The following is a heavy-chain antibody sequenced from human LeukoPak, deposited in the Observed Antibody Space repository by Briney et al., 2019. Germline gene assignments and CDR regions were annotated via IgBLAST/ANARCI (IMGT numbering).Heavy chain of an antibody. Sequence: PGGSLRLSCAASGFTFSNAWMSWVRQAPGKGLEWVGRIKSKTDGGTTDYAAPVKGRFTISRDGSKNTLYLQMNSLKTEDTAVYYCTTDSGNSDAFDIWGQGTMVTVSS. CDR3: TTDSGNSDAFDI. J-gene: IGHJ3*02. CDR1: GFTFSNAW. D-gene: IGHD4-23*01. CDR2: IKSKTDGGTT. V-gene: IGHV3-15*01.